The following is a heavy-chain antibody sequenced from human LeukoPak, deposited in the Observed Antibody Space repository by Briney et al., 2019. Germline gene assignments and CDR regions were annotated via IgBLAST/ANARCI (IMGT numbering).Heavy chain of an antibody. V-gene: IGHV4-30-4*01. CDR2: IYYSGST. Sequence: PSQTLSLTCTISGGSISSGDYYWSWIRQPPGKGLEWIGYIYYSGSTYYNPSLKSRVTISVDTSKNQFSLKLSSVTAADTAVYYCASRNWDHYFDYWGQGTLVTVSS. J-gene: IGHJ4*02. CDR1: GGSISSGDYY. CDR3: ASRNWDHYFDY. D-gene: IGHD1-1*01.